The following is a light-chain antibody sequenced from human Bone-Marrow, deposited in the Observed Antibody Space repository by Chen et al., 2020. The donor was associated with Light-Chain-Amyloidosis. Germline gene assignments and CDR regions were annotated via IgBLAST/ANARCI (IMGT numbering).Light chain of an antibody. CDR3: QVWDRSSDRPV. CDR1: NIGSTS. V-gene: IGLV3-21*02. J-gene: IGLJ3*02. CDR2: DDS. Sequence: SYVLTQPSSVSVAPGQTATIACGGNNIGSTSVHWYQQTPGQATLLVVYDDSERTSGIPERLAASNAGTTATLTSSRVEDGDEAEYYGQVWDRSSDRPVFGGGTKLTVL.